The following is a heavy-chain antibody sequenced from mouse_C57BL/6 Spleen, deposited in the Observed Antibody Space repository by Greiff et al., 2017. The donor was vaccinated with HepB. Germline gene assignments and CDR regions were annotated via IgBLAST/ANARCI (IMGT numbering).Heavy chain of an antibody. J-gene: IGHJ4*01. Sequence: VQLQQPGAELVMPGASVKLSCKASGYTFTSYWMHWVKQRPGQGLEWIGEIDPSDSYTNYNQKFKGKSTLTVDKSSSTAYMQLSSLTSEDSAVYYCARSNYGSSRGYAMDYWGQGTSVTVSS. V-gene: IGHV1-69*01. CDR3: ARSNYGSSRGYAMDY. CDR2: IDPSDSYT. D-gene: IGHD1-1*01. CDR1: GYTFTSYW.